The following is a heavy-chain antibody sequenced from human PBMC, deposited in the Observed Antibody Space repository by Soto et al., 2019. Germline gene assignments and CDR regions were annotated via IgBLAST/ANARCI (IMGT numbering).Heavy chain of an antibody. Sequence: EVQLVESGGGLVKPGGSLRLSCAASGFTFSNAWMNWVRQAPGKGLEWVGRIKSKTDGGTTDYAAPVKGRFTISRXDXKXXLYLQMNSLKTEDTAVYYCTTADGGNGDCYYGMDVWGQGTTVTVSS. CDR2: IKSKTDGGTT. CDR1: GFTFSNAW. J-gene: IGHJ6*02. CDR3: TTADGGNGDCYYGMDV. D-gene: IGHD2-15*01. V-gene: IGHV3-15*07.